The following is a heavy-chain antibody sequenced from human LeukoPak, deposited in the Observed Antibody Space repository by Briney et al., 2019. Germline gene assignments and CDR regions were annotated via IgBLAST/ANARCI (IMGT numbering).Heavy chain of an antibody. V-gene: IGHV5-51*01. CDR3: ARREGSSWYEVGFDY. Sequence: GESLKISCKGSGYSFTSYWIGWVRQMPGKGLEWMGIIYPGDSDTRYSPSFQGQVTISADKSISTAYLQWSSLKASDTAMYYCARREGSSWYEVGFDYWGQGTLVTVSS. J-gene: IGHJ4*02. CDR1: GYSFTSYW. CDR2: IYPGDSDT. D-gene: IGHD6-13*01.